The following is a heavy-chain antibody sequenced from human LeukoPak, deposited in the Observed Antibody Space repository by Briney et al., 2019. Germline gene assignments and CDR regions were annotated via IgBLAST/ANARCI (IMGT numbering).Heavy chain of an antibody. Sequence: GGSLRLSCAASGFAFSKYAMSWVRQAPGKGLEWVSAISPSDGNTFYADSVKGRFTISRDNSKNTLSLQMNSLRAEDTALYYCAKDSSVPYGITDWGQGTLVTVSS. CDR1: GFAFSKYA. CDR2: ISPSDGNT. J-gene: IGHJ4*02. D-gene: IGHD4-17*01. V-gene: IGHV3-23*01. CDR3: AKDSSVPYGITD.